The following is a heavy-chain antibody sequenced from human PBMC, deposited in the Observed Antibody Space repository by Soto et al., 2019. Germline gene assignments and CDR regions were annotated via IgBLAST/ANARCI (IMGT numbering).Heavy chain of an antibody. J-gene: IGHJ4*02. CDR1: GYTLTELS. CDR2: FDPEDGET. V-gene: IGHV1-24*01. Sequence: ASVKVSCKVSGYTLTELSMHWVRQAPGKGLEWMGGFDPEDGETIYAQKFQGRVTMTEDTSTDTAYMELSSLRSEDTAVYYCATEPMVRAISGYFDYWGQGTLVTVSS. D-gene: IGHD3-10*01. CDR3: ATEPMVRAISGYFDY.